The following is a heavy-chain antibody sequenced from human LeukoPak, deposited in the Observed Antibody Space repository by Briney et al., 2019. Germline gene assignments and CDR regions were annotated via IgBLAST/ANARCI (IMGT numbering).Heavy chain of an antibody. CDR3: ARGPAAILPFDY. J-gene: IGHJ4*02. V-gene: IGHV3-23*01. CDR1: GFTFSSYA. CDR2: ISGSGGST. D-gene: IGHD2-2*02. Sequence: GGSLRLSCAASGFTFSSYAMSWVRQAPGKGLEWVSAISGSGGSTYYADSVKGRFTISRDNSKDTLYLQMNSLRDEDTAVYYCARGPAAILPFDYWGRGTLVTVSS.